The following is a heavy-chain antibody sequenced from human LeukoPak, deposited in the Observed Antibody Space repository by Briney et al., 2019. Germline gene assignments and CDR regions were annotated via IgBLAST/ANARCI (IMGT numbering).Heavy chain of an antibody. D-gene: IGHD3-9*01. CDR3: LMQASLTGYDLFDY. CDR1: GGSISSSSYC. J-gene: IGHJ4*02. CDR2: IYYSGST. Sequence: SETLSLTCTVSGGSISSSSYCWGWIRQPPGKGLEWIGSIYYSGSTYYNPSLKSRVTISVDTSKNQFSLKLSSVTAADTAVYYCLMQASLTGYDLFDYWGQGTLVTVSS. V-gene: IGHV4-39*07.